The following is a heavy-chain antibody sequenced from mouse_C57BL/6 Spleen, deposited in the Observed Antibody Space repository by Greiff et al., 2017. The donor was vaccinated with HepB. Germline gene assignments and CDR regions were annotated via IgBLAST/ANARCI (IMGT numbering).Heavy chain of an antibody. CDR2: LSSGSSTI. J-gene: IGHJ4*01. CDR3: ARGGDGDYVAMDY. CDR1: GFTFSDYG. Sequence: EVKLVESGGGLVKPGGSLKLSCAASGFTFSDYGMHWVRQAPEKGLEWVAYLSSGSSTIYYADTVKGRFTISRDNAKNTLFLQMTSLRSEDTAMYYWARGGDGDYVAMDYWGQGASVTVSS. V-gene: IGHV5-17*01. D-gene: IGHD2-13*01.